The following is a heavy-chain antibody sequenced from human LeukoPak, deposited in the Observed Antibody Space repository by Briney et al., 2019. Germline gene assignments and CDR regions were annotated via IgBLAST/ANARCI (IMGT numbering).Heavy chain of an antibody. J-gene: IGHJ4*02. CDR3: ARRRWGYGSGSYDY. CDR2: INHSGSTT. V-gene: IGHV4-34*01. CDR1: GGSISSYY. Sequence: SETLSLTCTVSGGSISSYYWSWIRQPPRKGLEWIGEINHSGSTTNYNPSLKNRVTISVDTSKKQFSLKLSSVTAADTAVYYCARRRWGYGSGSYDYWGQGTLVTVSS. D-gene: IGHD3-10*01.